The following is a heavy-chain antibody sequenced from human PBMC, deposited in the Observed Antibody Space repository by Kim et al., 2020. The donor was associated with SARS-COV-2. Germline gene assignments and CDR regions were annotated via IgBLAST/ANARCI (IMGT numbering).Heavy chain of an antibody. CDR2: ISAYNGNT. D-gene: IGHD4-4*01. V-gene: IGHV1-18*01. CDR3: ARDRPLLDSNYYYYGMDV. Sequence: ASVKVSCKASGYTFTSYGISWVRQAPGQGLEWMGWISAYNGNTNYAQKLQGRVTMTTDTSTSTAYMELRSLRSDDTAVYYCARDRPLLDSNYYYYGMDVWGQGTTVTVSS. CDR1: GYTFTSYG. J-gene: IGHJ6*02.